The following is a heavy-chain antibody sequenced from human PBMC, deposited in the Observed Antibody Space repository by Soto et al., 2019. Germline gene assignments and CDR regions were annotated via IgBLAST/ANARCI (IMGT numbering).Heavy chain of an antibody. CDR1: GGSFSGYY. Sequence: SETLSLTCAVYGGSFSGYYWSWIRQPPGKGLEWIGEINHCGSTIYNPSLKSRVTISVDTSKNQFSLKLSSVTAADTAVYYCASAPRSSSEDIVVVPAAQAGYYYYMDVWGKGTTVTVSS. V-gene: IGHV4-34*01. D-gene: IGHD2-2*01. CDR3: ASAPRSSSEDIVVVPAAQAGYYYYMDV. J-gene: IGHJ6*03. CDR2: INHCGST.